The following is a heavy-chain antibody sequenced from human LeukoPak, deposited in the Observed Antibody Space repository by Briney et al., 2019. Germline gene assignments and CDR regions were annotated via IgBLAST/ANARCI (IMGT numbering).Heavy chain of an antibody. CDR3: ARGLVGATTYFDY. J-gene: IGHJ4*02. CDR1: GGSISSYY. Sequence: SETLSLTCTVSGGSISSYYWSWIRQPPGKGLEWTGYIYYSGSTNYNPSLKSRVTISVDTSKNQFSLKLSSVTAADTAVYYCARGLVGATTYFDYWGQGTLVTVSS. CDR2: IYYSGST. D-gene: IGHD1-26*01. V-gene: IGHV4-59*01.